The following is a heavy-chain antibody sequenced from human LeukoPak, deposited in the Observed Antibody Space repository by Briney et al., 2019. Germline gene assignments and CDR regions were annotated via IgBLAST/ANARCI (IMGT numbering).Heavy chain of an antibody. V-gene: IGHV1-46*01. Sequence: ASVKVSCKASGYTFTSYYMHWVRQAPGQGLEWMGIINPSGGSTSYAQKFQGRVTMTRDTSTSTVYMELSSLRSEDTAVYYCARDFEYCSSTSCYRNAFDIWGQGTMVTVSS. CDR3: ARDFEYCSSTSCYRNAFDI. CDR1: GYTFTSYY. J-gene: IGHJ3*02. CDR2: INPSGGST. D-gene: IGHD2-2*01.